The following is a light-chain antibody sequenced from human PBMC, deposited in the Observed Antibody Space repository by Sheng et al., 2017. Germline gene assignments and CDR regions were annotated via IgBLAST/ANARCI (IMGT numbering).Light chain of an antibody. CDR1: QSLLYSSNNKNY. CDR3: QQYYNTPLT. J-gene: IGKJ4*01. Sequence: DIVMTQSPDSLAVSLGERATINCKSSQSLLYSSNNKNYLAWYQHKPGQPPNLLLYWASTRESGVPDRFSGSGSGTDFTLTISSLQAEDVAVYYCQQYYNTPLTFGGGTKVEIK. V-gene: IGKV4-1*01. CDR2: WAS.